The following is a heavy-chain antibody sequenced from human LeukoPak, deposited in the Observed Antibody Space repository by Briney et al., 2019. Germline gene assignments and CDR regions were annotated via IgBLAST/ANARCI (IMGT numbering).Heavy chain of an antibody. Sequence: PGGSLRLSCVASGFTLSSYAMSWVRQAPGKGLEWVSLISGRDYSTYYADSVKGRFTISRENSKNTLYLQMNSLRAEDTAVYYCAKDLGDSYGHEIFDYRGQGTLVTVSS. D-gene: IGHD5-18*01. CDR2: ISGRDYST. CDR1: GFTLSSYA. V-gene: IGHV3-23*01. J-gene: IGHJ4*02. CDR3: AKDLGDSYGHEIFDY.